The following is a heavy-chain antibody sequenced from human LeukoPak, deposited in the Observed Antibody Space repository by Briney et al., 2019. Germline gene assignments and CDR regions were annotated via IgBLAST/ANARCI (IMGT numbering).Heavy chain of an antibody. D-gene: IGHD2-15*01. V-gene: IGHV1-24*01. CDR1: GYTLTELS. CDR3: ATDFRCSGGSCYSTGMDV. CDR2: FDPEEGET. Sequence: ASVKVSCKVSGYTLTELSMHWVRQAPGQGLEWMGGFDPEEGETIYAQKFQGRVTMTEDTSTDTACMELSSLRSEDTAVYFCATDFRCSGGSCYSTGMDVWGQGTTVTVS. J-gene: IGHJ6*02.